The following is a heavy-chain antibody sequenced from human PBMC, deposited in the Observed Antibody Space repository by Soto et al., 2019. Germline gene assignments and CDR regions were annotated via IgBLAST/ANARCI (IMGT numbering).Heavy chain of an antibody. Sequence: QVQLVESGGGVVQPGRSLRLSCAASGFTFSSYGMHWVRQAPGKGLEWVAVIWYDGSNKYYADSVKGRFTISRGNSKNTLYLQMNSLRAEDTAVYYCARDVGYYDILTGYYPVDYWGQGTLVTVSS. J-gene: IGHJ4*02. V-gene: IGHV3-33*01. CDR1: GFTFSSYG. CDR3: ARDVGYYDILTGYYPVDY. CDR2: IWYDGSNK. D-gene: IGHD3-9*01.